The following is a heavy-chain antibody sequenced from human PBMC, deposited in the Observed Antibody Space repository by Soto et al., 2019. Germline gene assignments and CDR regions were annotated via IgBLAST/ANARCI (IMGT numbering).Heavy chain of an antibody. CDR3: AQGAPNRGDYGDY. CDR2: ISYDGSNK. J-gene: IGHJ4*02. V-gene: IGHV3-30*18. D-gene: IGHD3-10*01. Sequence: QVQLVESGGGVVQPGRSLRLSCAASGFTFSSYGMHWVRQAPGKGLEWVAVISYDGSNKYYADSVKGRFTISRDNSKNTLYLPMNSLRAEDTAVYYCAQGAPNRGDYGDYVGQGTLVTVSS. CDR1: GFTFSSYG.